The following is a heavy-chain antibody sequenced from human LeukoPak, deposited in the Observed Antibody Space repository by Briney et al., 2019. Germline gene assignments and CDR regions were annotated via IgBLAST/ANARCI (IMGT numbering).Heavy chain of an antibody. J-gene: IGHJ4*02. V-gene: IGHV4-34*01. Sequence: PSETLSLTCAVYGGSFSAYYWSWIRQPPGKGLEWIGEINQSGSTNYNPSLKSRVTISLDTSKNQFSLRLNSVTAADTAVYYCARERRNAADYWGQGTLVTVSS. CDR3: ARERRNAADY. D-gene: IGHD1-14*01. CDR2: INQSGST. CDR1: GGSFSAYY.